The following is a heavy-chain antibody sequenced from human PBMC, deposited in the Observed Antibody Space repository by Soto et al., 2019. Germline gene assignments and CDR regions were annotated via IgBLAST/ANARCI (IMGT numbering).Heavy chain of an antibody. J-gene: IGHJ3*02. CDR1: GFTFSSYA. D-gene: IGHD3-16*02. CDR2: ISGSGGST. CDR3: AKYFEIMITFGGVIARGAFDI. Sequence: GGSLRLSCAASGFTFSSYAMSWVRQAPGKGLEWVSAISGSGGSTYYADSVKGRFTISRDNSKNTLYLQMNSLRAEDTAVYYCAKYFEIMITFGGVIARGAFDIWGQGTMVTVSS. V-gene: IGHV3-23*01.